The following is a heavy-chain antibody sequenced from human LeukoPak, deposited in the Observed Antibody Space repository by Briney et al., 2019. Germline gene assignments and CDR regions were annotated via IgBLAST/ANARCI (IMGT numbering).Heavy chain of an antibody. CDR1: GFTFSSYW. V-gene: IGHV3-74*01. D-gene: IGHD3-22*01. CDR2: INSDGSST. J-gene: IGHJ4*02. CDR3: AITTPVYYDSSGTTMVSDSDY. Sequence: LSGGSLRLSCAASGFTFSSYWMRWVRQAPGKGLVWVSRINSDGSSTSYADSVKGRFTISRDNAKNTLYLQMNSLRAEDTAVYYCAITTPVYYDSSGTTMVSDSDYWGQGTLVTVSS.